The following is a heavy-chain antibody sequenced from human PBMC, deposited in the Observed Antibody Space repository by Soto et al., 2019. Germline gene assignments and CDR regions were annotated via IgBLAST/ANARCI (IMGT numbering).Heavy chain of an antibody. J-gene: IGHJ4*02. V-gene: IGHV3-30-3*01. D-gene: IGHD7-27*01. CDR3: ARDWGRYYFDY. CDR1: GFTFSSYA. CDR2: ISYDGSNK. Sequence: GGSLRLSCAASGFTFSSYAMHWVRQAPGKGLEWVAVISYDGSNKYYADSVKGRFTISRDNSKNTLYLQMNSLRAEDTAVYYCARDWGRYYFDYWGQGTLVTVSS.